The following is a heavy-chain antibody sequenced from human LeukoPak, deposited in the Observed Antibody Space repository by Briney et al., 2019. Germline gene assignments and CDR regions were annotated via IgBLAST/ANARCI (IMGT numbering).Heavy chain of an antibody. CDR1: GFTFSTFA. J-gene: IGHJ4*02. V-gene: IGHV3-23*01. D-gene: IGHD6-19*01. CDR3: ARDHMKGAVAGLLLRY. Sequence: PGGSLRLSCAASGFTFSTFAMNWVRQAPGKGLEWVSAMSGNGDSTYYADSVKGRFTISRDNSKNTLYLQMNSLRAEDTAVYYCARDHMKGAVAGLLLRYWGQGTLVTVSS. CDR2: MSGNGDST.